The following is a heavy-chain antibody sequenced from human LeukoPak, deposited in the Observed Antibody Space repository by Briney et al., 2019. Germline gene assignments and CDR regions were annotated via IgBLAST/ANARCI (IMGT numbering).Heavy chain of an antibody. V-gene: IGHV5-51*01. CDR1: GYIFTNYW. CDR3: ARRGYCSSTSCYADDY. D-gene: IGHD2-2*01. J-gene: IGHJ4*02. CDR2: IYPGDSDT. Sequence: GESLKISCKGSGYIFTNYWIGWVRQMPGKGLEWMGIIYPGDSDTRYSPSFQGQVTISADKSISTAYLQWSSLTASDTAMYYCARRGYCSSTSCYADDYWGQGTLVTVSS.